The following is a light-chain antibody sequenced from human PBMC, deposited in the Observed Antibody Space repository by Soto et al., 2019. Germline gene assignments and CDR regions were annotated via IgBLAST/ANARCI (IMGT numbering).Light chain of an antibody. Sequence: QSALTQPPSVSGSPGQSVTISCTGTSSDVGLYNRVSWYQQPPGTAPKLMIYEVTNRPSAVPDRFSGSKSGNTASLTISGLQAEDEADYYCSSFTSSATEVFGGGTMVTVL. CDR1: SSDVGLYNR. J-gene: IGLJ2*01. CDR2: EVT. CDR3: SSFTSSATEV. V-gene: IGLV2-18*02.